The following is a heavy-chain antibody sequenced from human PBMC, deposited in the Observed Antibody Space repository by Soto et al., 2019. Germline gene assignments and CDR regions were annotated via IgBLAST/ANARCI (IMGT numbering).Heavy chain of an antibody. Sequence: GGSLRLSCAASGFTFSSYGMHWVRQAPGKGLEWVAVXSYXXSXXXXXDXXXGRFTISRDNSKNTLYLQMTSLRAEDTAVYYCAKDQRKAAPWGMDVWGQGTTVTASS. D-gene: IGHD6-6*01. V-gene: IGHV3-30*18. CDR1: GFTFSSYG. CDR3: AKDQRKAAPWGMDV. CDR2: XSYXXSXX. J-gene: IGHJ6*02.